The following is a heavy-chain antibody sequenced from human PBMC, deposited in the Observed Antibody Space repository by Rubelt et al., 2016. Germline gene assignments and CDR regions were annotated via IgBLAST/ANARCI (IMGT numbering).Heavy chain of an antibody. V-gene: IGHV1-18*01. CDR2: IRTYNGNT. Sequence: QVQLVQSGAEVKKPGASVKVSCKASGYTFTTYGISWVRPAPGQGLEWMGWIRTYNGNTNYAQKLQGRVTMTTDTSTSTAYMELRSLRSDDTAMYFCARGYCSSANCLFNWFDPWGQGTLVTVSS. J-gene: IGHJ5*02. D-gene: IGHD2-2*01. CDR3: ARGYCSSANCLFNWFDP. CDR1: GYTFTTYG.